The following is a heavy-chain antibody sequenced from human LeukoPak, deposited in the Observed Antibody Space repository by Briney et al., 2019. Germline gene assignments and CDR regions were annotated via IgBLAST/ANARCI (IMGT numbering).Heavy chain of an antibody. Sequence: PGGSLRLSCAASGFTFSSYDMHWVRQATGKGLEWVSAIGTAGDTYYPGSVKGRFTISRENAKNSLYLQMSSLRAEDTAVYYCARAYYDILTGPYYYGMDVWGQGTTVTVSS. CDR3: ARAYYDILTGPYYYGMDV. V-gene: IGHV3-13*01. CDR1: GFTFSSYD. J-gene: IGHJ6*02. D-gene: IGHD3-9*01. CDR2: IGTAGDT.